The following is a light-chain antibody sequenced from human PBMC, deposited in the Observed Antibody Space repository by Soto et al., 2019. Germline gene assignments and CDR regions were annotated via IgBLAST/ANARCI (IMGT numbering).Light chain of an antibody. CDR3: QQANSFPRT. CDR2: AAA. Sequence: IQMTQFPSSVSASVGDRVTITCRASQDIGSWLAWYQQKPGNAPKLLIYAAASLHGGVPSRFSGGGSGTDFTLTISSLQPEDFATYYCQQANSFPRTFGQGTKVDIK. J-gene: IGKJ1*01. CDR1: QDIGSW. V-gene: IGKV1-12*01.